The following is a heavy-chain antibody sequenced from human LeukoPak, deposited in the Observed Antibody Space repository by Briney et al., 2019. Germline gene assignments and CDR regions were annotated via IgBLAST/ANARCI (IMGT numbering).Heavy chain of an antibody. V-gene: IGHV1-2*02. Sequence: ASVKVSCKASGYTFTGYYMHWVRQAPGQGLEWMGWINPNSGGTNYAQKFQGRVTMTRDTSISTAYMELSRLRSDDTAVYYCARKERAAAGSFDYWGQGTLVTVSS. CDR1: GYTFTGYY. CDR3: ARKERAAAGSFDY. CDR2: INPNSGGT. J-gene: IGHJ4*02. D-gene: IGHD6-13*01.